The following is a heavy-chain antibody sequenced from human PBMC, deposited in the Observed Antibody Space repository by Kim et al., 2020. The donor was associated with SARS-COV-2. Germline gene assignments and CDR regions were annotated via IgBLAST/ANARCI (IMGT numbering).Heavy chain of an antibody. D-gene: IGHD1-1*01. CDR3: ASGARRRDGHLEY. Sequence: SETLSLTCLVSGGSISSDSYPWSWIRQPAGKGLEWIGRIYTGGSANYNPSLKSRVTISVDRSKNQFSLKLSSVTAADTAVYYCASGARRRDGHLEYWGRGTLVTVSS. CDR2: IYTGGSA. CDR1: GGSISSDSYP. J-gene: IGHJ4*02. V-gene: IGHV4-61*02.